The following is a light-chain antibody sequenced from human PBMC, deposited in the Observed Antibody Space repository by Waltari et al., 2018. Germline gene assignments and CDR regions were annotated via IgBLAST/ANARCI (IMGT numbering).Light chain of an antibody. CDR2: GAS. V-gene: IGKV3-15*01. CDR3: QQYNNWPLT. J-gene: IGKJ4*01. Sequence: EIVMTQSPATLSVSPGERATRACRASQSVSSNLAWYQQKPGQAPRLLIYGASTRATGIPARFSGSVSGTEFTLTISSLQSEDFAVYYCQQYNNWPLTFGGGTKVEIK. CDR1: QSVSSN.